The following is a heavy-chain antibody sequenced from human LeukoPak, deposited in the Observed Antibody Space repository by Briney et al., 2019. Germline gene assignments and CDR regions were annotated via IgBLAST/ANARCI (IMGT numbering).Heavy chain of an antibody. D-gene: IGHD3-10*02. CDR1: GHSPTRGYY. V-gene: IGHV4-38-2*01. CDR3: ARVLPVPYLLDS. Sequence: PSETLSLTRGMSGHSPTRGYYWAWFGQSPGKGPEWIATFFPSEKSFYNASLESRVLMSLDTSKSQFALNLTSDAAADTAVYYYARVLPVPYLLDSWGQGTDVLVSA. CDR2: FFPSEKS. J-gene: IGHJ4*02.